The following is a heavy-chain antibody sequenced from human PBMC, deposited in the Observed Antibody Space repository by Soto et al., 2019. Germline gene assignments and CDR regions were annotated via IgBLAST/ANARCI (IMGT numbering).Heavy chain of an antibody. D-gene: IGHD3-22*01. CDR2: ISAYNGNT. CDR3: ARRDGYYYEFDY. Sequence: ASVKVSRKASGCTFTSYGISWVRQAPGQGLEWMGWISAYNGNTNYAQKLQGRVTMTTDTSTSTAYMELRSLRSDNTAVYYCARRDGYYYEFDYWGQGTLVTVSS. V-gene: IGHV1-18*04. J-gene: IGHJ4*02. CDR1: GCTFTSYG.